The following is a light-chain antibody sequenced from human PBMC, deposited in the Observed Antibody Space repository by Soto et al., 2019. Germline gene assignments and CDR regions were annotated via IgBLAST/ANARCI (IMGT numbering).Light chain of an antibody. J-gene: IGLJ3*02. CDR1: SSNIGTGYD. Sequence: QSVLTQPPSVSGAPGQRVTISCTGSSSNIGTGYDVHWYQQLPGTAPKVLIYGNTNRPSGVPDRFSASKSGTSASLAITGLQAEDEADYYCQSYANSVGTWVFGGGTKLTVL. V-gene: IGLV1-40*01. CDR2: GNT. CDR3: QSYANSVGTWV.